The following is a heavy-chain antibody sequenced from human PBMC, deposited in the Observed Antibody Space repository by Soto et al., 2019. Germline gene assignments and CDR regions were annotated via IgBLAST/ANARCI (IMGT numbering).Heavy chain of an antibody. CDR1: GFTFVTYD. J-gene: IGHJ2*01. V-gene: IGHV3-23*01. CDR3: TNLGIPAAGRYFDL. CDR2: ISAGGGHT. Sequence: EVQLLQSGGGLVQPGGSLRLSCVASGFTFVTYDMSWVRQAPGKGLGWVSAISAGGGHTYYADSMKGRFTISRDNAKNTLFLQMNSLGAGDTAVYYCTNLGIPAAGRYFDLWGRGSLVTVSS. D-gene: IGHD6-25*01.